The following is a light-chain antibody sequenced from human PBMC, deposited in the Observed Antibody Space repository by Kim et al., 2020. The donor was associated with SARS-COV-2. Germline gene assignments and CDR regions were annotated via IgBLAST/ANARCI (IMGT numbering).Light chain of an antibody. CDR1: QDISNF. Sequence: IQMTQSPSAMSASVGDRVTITCRASQDISNFLAWFQQKPGKAPTRLIYAASSLQSGVPSRFSGSGSGTEFTLTISGLLPEDFATYYCLKHNNFPYTFGQGTKLEI. CDR3: LKHNNFPYT. CDR2: AAS. J-gene: IGKJ2*01. V-gene: IGKV1-17*03.